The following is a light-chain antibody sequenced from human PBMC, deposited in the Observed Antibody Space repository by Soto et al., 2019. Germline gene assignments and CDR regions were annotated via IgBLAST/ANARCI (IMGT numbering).Light chain of an antibody. J-gene: IGKJ4*01. V-gene: IGKV3-15*01. CDR2: GAS. CDR3: QQYNKWPALT. Sequence: EIVMTQSPATLSVSPGERATLSCRASQSVSSNLAWYQQKPGQAPRLLIYGASTRATGIPARFSGSGSGTEFTLTISSLQSEDFAVYYCQQYNKWPALTFGGGTKVEMK. CDR1: QSVSSN.